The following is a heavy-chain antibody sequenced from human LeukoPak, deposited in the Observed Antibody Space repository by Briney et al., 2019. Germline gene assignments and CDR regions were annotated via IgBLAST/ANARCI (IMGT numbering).Heavy chain of an antibody. CDR3: AKEFSGYLASFEY. CDR1: GFTFSSYG. CDR2: TSFDGSYK. J-gene: IGHJ4*02. D-gene: IGHD3-22*01. V-gene: IGHV3-30*18. Sequence: PGGSLRLSCAASGFTFSSYGMHWVRQAPGKGLKWVAMTSFDGSYKNYADSVKGRFTISRDNSKNRLYLQMNSLRAEDTAVYYCAKEFSGYLASFEYWGQGTLVTVSS.